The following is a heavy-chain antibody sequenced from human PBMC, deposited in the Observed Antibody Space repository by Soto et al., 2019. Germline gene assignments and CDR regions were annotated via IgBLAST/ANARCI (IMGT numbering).Heavy chain of an antibody. Sequence: PSETLSLTCSVYGDSISCVDYFCAWMRQPGGQALDYIGYIYKSATTYYNPSFESRVAISLDTSKSQFSLNVTSVTAADTAVYFCARGRYCLTGRCFPNWFDSWGQGTLVTVSS. CDR3: ARGRYCLTGRCFPNWFDS. J-gene: IGHJ5*01. CDR2: IYKSATT. CDR1: GDSISCVDYF. D-gene: IGHD2-15*01. V-gene: IGHV4-30-4*01.